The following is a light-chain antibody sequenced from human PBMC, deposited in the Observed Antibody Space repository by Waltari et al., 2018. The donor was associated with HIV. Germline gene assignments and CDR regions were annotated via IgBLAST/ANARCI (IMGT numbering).Light chain of an antibody. CDR1: SSDVGGYNY. V-gene: IGLV2-11*01. Sequence: GQSVTISCTGTSSDVGGYNYVSWYQQHPGKAPKLMIYDVTKRPSGVPDRFSGSKSGNTASLTISGLQAEDEADYFCCSYAGGYALVFGGGTKLTVL. CDR3: CSYAGGYALV. CDR2: DVT. J-gene: IGLJ3*02.